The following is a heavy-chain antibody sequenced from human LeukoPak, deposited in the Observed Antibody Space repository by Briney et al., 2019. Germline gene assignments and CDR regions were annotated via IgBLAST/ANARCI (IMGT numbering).Heavy chain of an antibody. CDR3: AKDRRVAVLRYFDWLFSPTFDY. J-gene: IGHJ4*02. V-gene: IGHV3-30*18. CDR2: ISYDGSNK. CDR1: GFTFSSYG. Sequence: GGSLRLSCAASGFTFSSYGMHWVRQAPSKGLEWVAVISYDGSNKYYADSVKGRFTISRDNSKNTLYLQMNSLRAEDTAVYYCAKDRRVAVLRYFDWLFSPTFDYWGQGTLVTVSS. D-gene: IGHD3-9*01.